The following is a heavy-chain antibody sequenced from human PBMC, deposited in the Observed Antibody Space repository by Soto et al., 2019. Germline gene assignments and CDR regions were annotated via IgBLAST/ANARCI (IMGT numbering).Heavy chain of an antibody. D-gene: IGHD2-15*01. CDR1: GGSFSGYY. Sequence: QVQLQQWGAGLLKPSETLSLTCAVYGGSFSGYYWSWIRQPPWKGLEWLGEITQSGSTNYNPSLKSRVTISVDTSKHMFSLKLSSVTAADKAVYYCARVKRGMVVAPTDSWGQGTLVTVSS. J-gene: IGHJ4*02. CDR3: ARVKRGMVVAPTDS. CDR2: ITQSGST. V-gene: IGHV4-34*01.